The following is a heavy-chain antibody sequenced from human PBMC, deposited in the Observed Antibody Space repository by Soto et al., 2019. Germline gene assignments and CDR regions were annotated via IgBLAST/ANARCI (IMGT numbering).Heavy chain of an antibody. CDR3: ARARDGDYVDY. J-gene: IGHJ4*02. CDR2: IYYSGST. CDR1: GGSISSGGYY. Sequence: QVQLQESGPGLVKPSQTLSLTCTVSGGSISSGGYYWSWIRQHPGKGLEWIGYIYYSGSTYYNQSLKSRVTISVDTSKNQFALKLSSVTAADTAVYYCARARDGDYVDYWGQGTLVTVSS. V-gene: IGHV4-31*03. D-gene: IGHD4-17*01.